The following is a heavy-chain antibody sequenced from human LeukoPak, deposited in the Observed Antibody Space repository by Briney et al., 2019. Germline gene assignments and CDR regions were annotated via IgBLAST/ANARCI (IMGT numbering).Heavy chain of an antibody. CDR2: IKQDGSEN. Sequence: GGSLRPPCAGSGFTFSSYWLSWVRQAPRKGLEWVAYIKQDGSENNYVDSVKGRFTISRDNAKNSLFLQMNSLRAEDTAVYFCARVKQQLVRLLGRDTTYYYYYYMDVWGKGTTVTVSS. CDR1: GFTFSSYW. D-gene: IGHD6-13*01. V-gene: IGHV3-7*01. CDR3: ARVKQQLVRLLGRDTTYYYYYYMDV. J-gene: IGHJ6*03.